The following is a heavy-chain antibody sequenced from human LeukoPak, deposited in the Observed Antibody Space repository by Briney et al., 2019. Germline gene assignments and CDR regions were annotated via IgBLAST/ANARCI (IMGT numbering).Heavy chain of an antibody. Sequence: ASETLSLTCTVSGGSISSSSYYWGWIRQPPGKGLEWIGSIYYSGSTYYNPSLKSRVTISVDTSKNQFSLKLSSVTAADTAVYYCARLRPPAVVVVVAATYYFDYWGQGTLVTVSS. CDR2: IYYSGST. J-gene: IGHJ4*02. CDR3: ARLRPPAVVVVVAATYYFDY. V-gene: IGHV4-39*01. CDR1: GGSISSSSYY. D-gene: IGHD2-15*01.